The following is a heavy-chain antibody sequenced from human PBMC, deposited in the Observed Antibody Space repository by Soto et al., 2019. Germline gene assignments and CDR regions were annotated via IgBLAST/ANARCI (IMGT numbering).Heavy chain of an antibody. CDR2: FDPEDGET. J-gene: IGHJ5*02. D-gene: IGHD3-9*01. CDR1: GYTLTELS. CDR3: ATPYYDILTGYRGGRYNWFDP. Sequence: GASVKVSCKVSGYTLTELSMHWVLQAPGKGLEWMGGFDPEDGETIYAQKFQGRVTMTEDTSTDTAYMELSSLRSEDTAVYYCATPYYDILTGYRGGRYNWFDPWGQGTLVTAPQ. V-gene: IGHV1-24*01.